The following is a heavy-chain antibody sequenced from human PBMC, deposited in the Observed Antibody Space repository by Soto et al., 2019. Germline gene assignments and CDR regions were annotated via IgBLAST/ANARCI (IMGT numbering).Heavy chain of an antibody. CDR2: ISGSGGST. D-gene: IGHD1-26*01. Sequence: SGGSLRLSCAASGFTFSSYAMSWVRQAPGKGLEWVSAISGSGGSTYYADSVKGRFTISRDNSKNTLYLQMNSLRAEDTAVYYCAKDPNSGSYYAWFDPWGQGTLVTVSS. V-gene: IGHV3-23*01. J-gene: IGHJ5*02. CDR3: AKDPNSGSYYAWFDP. CDR1: GFTFSSYA.